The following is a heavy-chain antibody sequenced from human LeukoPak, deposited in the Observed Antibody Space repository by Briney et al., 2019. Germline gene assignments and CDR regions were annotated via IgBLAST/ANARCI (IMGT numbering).Heavy chain of an antibody. Sequence: GGSLRLSCTASGFTFSNYAMSWVRQAPGKGLEWVSRIKSDGSTNYADSVKGRFTISRDNAKNTLSLQMNSLRAEDTGVYYCARAPSEIGGYYPEYFRHWGQGTLVTVSS. CDR2: IKSDGST. D-gene: IGHD3-22*01. J-gene: IGHJ1*01. CDR1: GFTFSNYA. CDR3: ARAPSEIGGYYPEYFRH. V-gene: IGHV3-74*01.